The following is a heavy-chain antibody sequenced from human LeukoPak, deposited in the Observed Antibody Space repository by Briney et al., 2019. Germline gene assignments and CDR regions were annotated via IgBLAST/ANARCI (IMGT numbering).Heavy chain of an antibody. CDR3: ARAEKATIFDY. Sequence: GGSLRLSCAASGFTVSSNYMSWVRQAPGKGLEWVSVIYSGGSTYHADSVKGRFTISRDNSKNTLYLQMNSLRAEGTAVYYCARAEKATIFDYRGQGTLVTVSS. V-gene: IGHV3-53*01. CDR1: GFTVSSNY. J-gene: IGHJ4*02. D-gene: IGHD5-24*01. CDR2: IYSGGST.